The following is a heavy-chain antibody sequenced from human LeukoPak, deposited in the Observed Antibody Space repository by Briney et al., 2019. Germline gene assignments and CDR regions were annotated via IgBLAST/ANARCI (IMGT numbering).Heavy chain of an antibody. J-gene: IGHJ4*02. CDR3: ARFRTLTTHFDY. V-gene: IGHV4-39*01. D-gene: IGHD4-11*01. CDR2: IYYSGST. CDR1: GGSISSSGYY. Sequence: SETLSLTCTVSGGSISSSGYYWGWIRQPPGKGLEWIGTIYYSGSTYYNPSLKSRVTMSVDTSKNQFSLKLSSVTAADTAVYYCARFRTLTTHFDYWGQGTLVTVSS.